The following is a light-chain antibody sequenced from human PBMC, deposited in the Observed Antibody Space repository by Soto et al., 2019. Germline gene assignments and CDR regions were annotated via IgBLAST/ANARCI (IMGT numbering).Light chain of an antibody. CDR2: DVS. J-gene: IGLJ1*01. V-gene: IGLV2-11*01. CDR1: SSDVGGYNY. CDR3: CSYVGSYTYV. Sequence: QSALTQPRSVSGSPGQSVTISCTGTSSDVGGYNYVSWYQQHPGKAPKLMIYDVSKRPSGVPDRCSGSKSGNTASLTISGLEAEDEADYYCCSYVGSYTYVFGTGTKVPVL.